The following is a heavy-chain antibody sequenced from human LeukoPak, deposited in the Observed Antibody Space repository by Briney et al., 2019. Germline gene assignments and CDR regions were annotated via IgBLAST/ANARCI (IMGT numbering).Heavy chain of an antibody. J-gene: IGHJ4*02. V-gene: IGHV3-48*03. Sequence: GGSLRLSCAASGFTFSSYDMNWVRQAPGKGLEWVSYISSSGSTIYYADSVKGRFTISRDNAKNSLYLQMNSLRAEDTAVYYCARVGIVVVSDYWGQGTLVTVSS. CDR1: GFTFSSYD. D-gene: IGHD3-22*01. CDR3: ARVGIVVVSDY. CDR2: ISSSGSTI.